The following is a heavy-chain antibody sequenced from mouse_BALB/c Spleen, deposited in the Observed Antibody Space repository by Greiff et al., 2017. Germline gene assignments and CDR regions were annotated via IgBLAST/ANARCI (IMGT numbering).Heavy chain of an antibody. D-gene: IGHD2-2*01. CDR2: ISSGGSYT. J-gene: IGHJ3*01. V-gene: IGHV5-9-4*01. CDR1: GFTFSSYA. CDR3: AESGNDGGWFAY. Sequence: EVKLVESGGGLVKPGGSLKLSCAASGFTFSSYAMSWVRQSPEKRLEWVAEISSGGSYTYYPDTVTGRFTISRDNAKNTLYLEMRSLRSEDTAMLYCAESGNDGGWFAYWGQGTLVTVSA.